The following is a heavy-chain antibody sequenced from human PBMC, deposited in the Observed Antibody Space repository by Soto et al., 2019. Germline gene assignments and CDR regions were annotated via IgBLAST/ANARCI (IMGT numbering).Heavy chain of an antibody. D-gene: IGHD3-16*01. CDR2: ISSSSSYI. CDR1: GFTFSSYS. CDR3: ARDMGLWRLHLGELFESSGFDY. Sequence: PGGSLRLSCAASGFTFSSYSMNWVRQAPGKGLEWVSSISSSSSYIYYADSVKGRFTIPRDNAKNSLYLQMNSLRAEDTAVYYCARDMGLWRLHLGELFESSGFDYWGQGTLVTVSS. V-gene: IGHV3-21*01. J-gene: IGHJ4*02.